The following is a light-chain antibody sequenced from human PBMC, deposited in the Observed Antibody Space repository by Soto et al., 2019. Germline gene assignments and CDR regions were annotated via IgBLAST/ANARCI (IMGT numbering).Light chain of an antibody. Sequence: EVVNTQSPATLSVSAGQRVTLYCRASQSVYSSYLAWYQQKPGQTPRLLIYGASSRATGIPDRFSGSGSGTDFTLTISRLEPEDFAVYYCQQYGSSPITFGQGTRLEI. V-gene: IGKV3-20*01. CDR1: QSVYSSY. CDR2: GAS. J-gene: IGKJ5*01. CDR3: QQYGSSPIT.